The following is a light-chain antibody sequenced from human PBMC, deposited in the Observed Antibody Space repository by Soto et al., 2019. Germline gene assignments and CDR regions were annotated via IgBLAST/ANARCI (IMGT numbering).Light chain of an antibody. V-gene: IGKV3-15*01. Sequence: EIVMTQSPDTLSVSPGERSTLSCRASQSVSDNLAWHQQKPGRAPRLLIYGASTTATGIPARFSGSGSGTEFTITISSLQSEDFEVYYCQQYDNWPLTFGQGTKVDIK. J-gene: IGKJ1*01. CDR3: QQYDNWPLT. CDR1: QSVSDN. CDR2: GAS.